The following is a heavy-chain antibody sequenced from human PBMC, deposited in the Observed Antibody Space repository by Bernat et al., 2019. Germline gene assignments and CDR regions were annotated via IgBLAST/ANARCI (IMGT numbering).Heavy chain of an antibody. Sequence: QVQLVESGGGVVQPGRSLRLSCAASGFTFSSYDMHWVRQAPGKGLEWVAVISYDGSNKYYADSVKGRFTISRDNSKNTLYLQMNSLRAEDTAVYYCAKGGIQLWPTVFDYWGQGTLVTVSS. D-gene: IGHD5-18*01. CDR1: GFTFSSYD. J-gene: IGHJ4*02. CDR2: ISYDGSNK. CDR3: AKGGIQLWPTVFDY. V-gene: IGHV3-30*18.